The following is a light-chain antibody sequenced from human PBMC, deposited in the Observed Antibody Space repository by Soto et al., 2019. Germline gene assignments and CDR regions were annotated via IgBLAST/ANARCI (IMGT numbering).Light chain of an antibody. V-gene: IGKV1-33*01. CDR2: DTS. Sequence: DIQMTQSPSSLSASVGDRVTITCQASPDISNSLNWYQQKPGKAPKLLTYDTSNLETGVPSRFSGSGSGTDFTFTISSLQPEDIATYYCQQYDNLPYTFGQGTKLEIK. CDR3: QQYDNLPYT. J-gene: IGKJ2*01. CDR1: PDISNS.